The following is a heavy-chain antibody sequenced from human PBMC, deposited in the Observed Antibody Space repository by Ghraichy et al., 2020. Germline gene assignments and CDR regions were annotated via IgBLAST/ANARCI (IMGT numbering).Heavy chain of an antibody. CDR2: INHSGST. Sequence: SETLSLTCAVYGGSFSGYYWSWIRQPPGKGLEWIGEINHSGSTNYNPSLKSRVTISVDTSKNQFSLKLSSVTAADTAVYYCARVSRGPHFKLGNWFDPWGQGTLVTVSS. CDR3: ARVSRGPHFKLGNWFDP. V-gene: IGHV4-34*01. J-gene: IGHJ5*02. D-gene: IGHD7-27*01. CDR1: GGSFSGYY.